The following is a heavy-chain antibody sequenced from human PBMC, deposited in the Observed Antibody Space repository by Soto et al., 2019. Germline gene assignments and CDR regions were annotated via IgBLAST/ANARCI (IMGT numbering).Heavy chain of an antibody. CDR1: GGSFSGYY. D-gene: IGHD2-15*01. Sequence: QVQLQQWGAGLLKPSETLSLTCAVYGGSFSGYYWSWIRQPPGKGLEWIGEINHSGSTNYNPSVKSRVTISVDTSKNQVSLKLSSVTAADTAVYYCARGGYCSGGSCYYFDYWGQGTLVTVSS. CDR3: ARGGYCSGGSCYYFDY. V-gene: IGHV4-34*01. CDR2: INHSGST. J-gene: IGHJ4*02.